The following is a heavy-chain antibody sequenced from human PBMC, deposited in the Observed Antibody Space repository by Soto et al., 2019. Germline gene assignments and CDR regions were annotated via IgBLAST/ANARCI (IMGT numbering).Heavy chain of an antibody. Sequence: PSETLSLTCTVPGGSISSGRYYWSWIRQHPGKGLEWIGCIYYSGSTYYNPSLKSRVTVSVDTSRHQFSLKLSSVTAADTSVYYCARDFRCYYYDSSGYWPFDYWGQGTLVTVS. J-gene: IGHJ4*02. CDR1: GGSISSGRYY. D-gene: IGHD3-22*01. CDR3: ARDFRCYYYDSSGYWPFDY. V-gene: IGHV4-31*03. CDR2: IYYSGST.